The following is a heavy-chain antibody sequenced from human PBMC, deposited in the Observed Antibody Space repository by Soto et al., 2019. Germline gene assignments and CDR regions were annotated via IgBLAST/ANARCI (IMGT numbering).Heavy chain of an antibody. Sequence: EVQLLESGGGVVQPGGSLRLSCEASGFNFKKFAMGWVRQAPGEGLEWDSGISCCGGSTSYADSVKGRFSLARDDSKNTLSLQLNSLRVEDTARYYCAKADGEQWLIPHLDNWGQGTLVTVS. CDR3: AKADGEQWLIPHLDN. D-gene: IGHD6-19*01. J-gene: IGHJ4*02. CDR2: ISCCGGST. V-gene: IGHV3-23*01. CDR1: GFNFKKFA.